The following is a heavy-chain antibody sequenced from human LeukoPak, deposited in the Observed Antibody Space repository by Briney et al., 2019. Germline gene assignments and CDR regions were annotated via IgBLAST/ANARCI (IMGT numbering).Heavy chain of an antibody. V-gene: IGHV3-30*19. CDR1: GFTFSSYG. CDR3: ARFPYYYDSSLPDY. CDR2: ISYDGSNE. D-gene: IGHD3-22*01. Sequence: GGSLRLSCAASGFTFSSYGMHWVRQAPGKGLEWVAVISYDGSNEYYADSVKGRFTISRDNSKNTLYLQMNSLRAEDTAVYYCARFPYYYDSSLPDYWGQGTLVTVSS. J-gene: IGHJ4*02.